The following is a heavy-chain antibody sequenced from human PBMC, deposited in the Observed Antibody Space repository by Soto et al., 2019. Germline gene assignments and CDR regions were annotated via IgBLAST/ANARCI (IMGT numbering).Heavy chain of an antibody. D-gene: IGHD2-2*01. CDR2: INHSGRT. CDR1: GGSFSTYY. V-gene: IGHV4-34*01. J-gene: IGHJ6*02. Sequence: ETLSLTCAVYGGSFSTYYWSWIRQPPGKGLEWIGEINHSGRTNYNPSLKSRVTISVDTSKNQFSLKLSSVTAADTAVYYCVRALYPNNPFAYYYAMHVLGQGTTVTVSS. CDR3: VRALYPNNPFAYYYAMHV.